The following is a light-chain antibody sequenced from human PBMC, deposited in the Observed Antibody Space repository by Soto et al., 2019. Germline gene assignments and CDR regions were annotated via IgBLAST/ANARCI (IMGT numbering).Light chain of an antibody. J-gene: IGLJ2*01. Sequence: QSALTQPASVSGSPGQSITISCTGTSSDLGSYNYVSWYQQHPGKAPKLMIYDVTNRPSGVSNRFSGSKSGNTASLTISGLQTEDEADYYCSSYTSSITVVFGGGTQLTVL. CDR2: DVT. CDR1: SSDLGSYNY. CDR3: SSYTSSITVV. V-gene: IGLV2-14*01.